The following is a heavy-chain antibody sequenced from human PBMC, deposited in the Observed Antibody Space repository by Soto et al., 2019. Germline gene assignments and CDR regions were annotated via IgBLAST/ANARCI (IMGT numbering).Heavy chain of an antibody. J-gene: IGHJ3*02. CDR3: ARAYFYGSGKIPDAFDI. Sequence: GESLKISCKGSGYSFTKYWIGWVRQMPGKGLDWMGIIYPGDSDTKYSPSFQGQVTISADRSINTAYLQWSSLKASDIALYFCARAYFYGSGKIPDAFDIWGQGTMVTV. D-gene: IGHD3-10*01. V-gene: IGHV5-51*01. CDR1: GYSFTKYW. CDR2: IYPGDSDT.